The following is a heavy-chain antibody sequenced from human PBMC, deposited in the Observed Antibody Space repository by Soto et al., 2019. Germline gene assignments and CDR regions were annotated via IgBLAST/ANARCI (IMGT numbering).Heavy chain of an antibody. CDR2: IIPILGIA. J-gene: IGHJ1*01. CDR3: ARALYSSGWYSEYFQH. D-gene: IGHD6-19*01. CDR1: GGTFSSYT. Sequence: QVQLVQSGAEVKKPGSSVKVSCKASGGTFSSYTISWVRQAPGQGLEWMGRIIPILGIANYAQKFQGRVMITADKSTSTAYMELSSLRSEDTAVYYCARALYSSGWYSEYFQHWGQGTLVTVSS. V-gene: IGHV1-69*02.